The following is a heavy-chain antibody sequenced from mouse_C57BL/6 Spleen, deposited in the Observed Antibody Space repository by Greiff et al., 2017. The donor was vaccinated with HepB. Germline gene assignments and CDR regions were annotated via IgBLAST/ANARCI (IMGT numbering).Heavy chain of an antibody. CDR3: ARRGGKDYAMDY. Sequence: QVQLQQPGAELVMPGASVKLSCKASGYTFTSYWMHWVKQRPGQGLEWIGEIDPSDSYTNYNQKFKGKSTLTVDKSSSTAYMQLSSLTSEDSAVYYCARRGGKDYAMDYWGQGTSVTASS. V-gene: IGHV1-69*01. J-gene: IGHJ4*01. D-gene: IGHD1-1*02. CDR1: GYTFTSYW. CDR2: IDPSDSYT.